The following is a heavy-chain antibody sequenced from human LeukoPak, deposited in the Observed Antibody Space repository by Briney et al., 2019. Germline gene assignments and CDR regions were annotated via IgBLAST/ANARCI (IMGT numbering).Heavy chain of an antibody. CDR1: EYSFTSYW. CDR3: ASPPTRECSSISCPLSY. CDR2: IYPGDSDT. V-gene: IGHV5-51*01. J-gene: IGHJ4*02. D-gene: IGHD2-2*01. Sequence: GESLKISCKGSEYSFTSYWIAWVRQMPGKGLEWMGIIYPGDSDTRYSPSFQGQVTISVDKSVSAAYLQWSSLKASDTAMYYCASPPTRECSSISCPLSYWGQGTLVTVSS.